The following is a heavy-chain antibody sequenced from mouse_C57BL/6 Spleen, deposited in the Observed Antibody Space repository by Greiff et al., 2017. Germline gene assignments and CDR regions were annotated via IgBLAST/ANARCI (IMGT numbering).Heavy chain of an antibody. D-gene: IGHD2-3*01. CDR2: IDPETGGT. CDR1: GDTFTDYE. V-gene: IGHV1-15*01. CDR3: TRRGYDP. J-gene: IGHJ3*01. Sequence: QVQLKESGAELVRPGASVTLSCKASGDTFTDYEMHWVKQTPVHGLEWIGAIDPETGGTAYNQKFKGKAILTADKSSSTAYMELRSLTSEDSAVYYCTRRGYDPWGQGTLVTVSA.